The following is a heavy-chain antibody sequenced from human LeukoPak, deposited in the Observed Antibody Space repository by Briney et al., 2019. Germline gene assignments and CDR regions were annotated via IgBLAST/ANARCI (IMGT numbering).Heavy chain of an antibody. V-gene: IGHV3-48*01. CDR1: VFTFSSYS. D-gene: IGHD3-22*01. Sequence: GGSLRLSCAASVFTFSSYSMYWVRQAPGEGLEWVSYISTSSVHNADSVKGRFTISRDNDKNSLYLQMNSLRGEDTAVYYCARQNGAGYYYYFDTWGQGTLVSVSS. J-gene: IGHJ4*02. CDR2: ISTSSV. CDR3: ARQNGAGYYYYFDT.